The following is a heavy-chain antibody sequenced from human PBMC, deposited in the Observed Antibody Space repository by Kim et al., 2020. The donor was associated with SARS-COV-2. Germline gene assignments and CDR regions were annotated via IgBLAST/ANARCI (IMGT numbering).Heavy chain of an antibody. CDR1: GFTFSTYA. Sequence: GGSLRLSCAASGFTFSTYAMSWVRQAPGKGLEWVSAISASGGSTYYADSVKGRFAISRDNSKNTLYLQISRLRAEDTAVYYCAKRAPIGPVAGIGGYDSWGQGTLVTVAS. CDR3: AKRAPIGPVAGIGGYDS. J-gene: IGHJ4*02. V-gene: IGHV3-23*01. CDR2: ISASGGST. D-gene: IGHD6-19*01.